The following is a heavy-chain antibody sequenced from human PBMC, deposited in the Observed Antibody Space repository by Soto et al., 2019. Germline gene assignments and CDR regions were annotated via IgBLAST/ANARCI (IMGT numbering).Heavy chain of an antibody. Sequence: PGGSLRLSCAASGFTCSSYAMSWVRQATGKGLAWVSAISGSGGSTYYADSVKGRFTISRDNSKSTPYLQMNSLRVEDTAIYYCVKGNQLLRYYVEFWGPGSLVTVSS. CDR3: VKGNQLLRYYVEF. J-gene: IGHJ4*01. D-gene: IGHD2-15*01. CDR1: GFTCSSYA. CDR2: ISGSGGST. V-gene: IGHV3-23*01.